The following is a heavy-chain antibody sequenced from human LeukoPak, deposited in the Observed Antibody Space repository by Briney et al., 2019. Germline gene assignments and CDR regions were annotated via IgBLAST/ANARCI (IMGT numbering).Heavy chain of an antibody. D-gene: IGHD5-12*01. Sequence: PGGSLRLSCAASGFSFSSYWMHWVRQAPGKGLVWVSRVNSDGTDTTYADSVEGRFTISRDNAKNTVYLQMNSLRAEDTAIYYCIRTLIVATSPYMDVWGKGTTVTVSS. CDR1: GFSFSSYW. J-gene: IGHJ6*03. V-gene: IGHV3-74*01. CDR3: IRTLIVATSPYMDV. CDR2: VNSDGTDT.